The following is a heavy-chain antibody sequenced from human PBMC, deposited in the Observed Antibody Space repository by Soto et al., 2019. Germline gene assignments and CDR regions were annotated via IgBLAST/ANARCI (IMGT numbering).Heavy chain of an antibody. J-gene: IGHJ4*02. D-gene: IGHD6-19*01. CDR1: GGSISSYY. V-gene: IGHV4-59*01. Sequence: QVQLQESGPGLVKPSETLSLTCTVSGGSISSYYWSWIRQPPGKGLEWIGYIYSSGSTNYNPSLKSRVTISVETSKNPFSLKLSSVTAADTAVYYCARGAVAGGADYWGQGTLVTVSS. CDR2: IYSSGST. CDR3: ARGAVAGGADY.